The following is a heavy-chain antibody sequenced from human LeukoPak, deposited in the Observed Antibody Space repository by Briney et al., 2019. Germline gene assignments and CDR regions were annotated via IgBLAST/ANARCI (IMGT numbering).Heavy chain of an antibody. CDR2: ISSDGGNE. J-gene: IGHJ4*02. Sequence: PRGSLRLSCVASGITFSDYAMHWVRQAPGQGLEWVAAISSDGGNEHYADSVEGRFTISRDNSKNTLFLQVDSLRTEDRAVYYCARNDYGDYYFDYWGQGTLVTVSS. CDR3: ARNDYGDYYFDY. D-gene: IGHD4-17*01. CDR1: GITFSDYA. V-gene: IGHV3-30*04.